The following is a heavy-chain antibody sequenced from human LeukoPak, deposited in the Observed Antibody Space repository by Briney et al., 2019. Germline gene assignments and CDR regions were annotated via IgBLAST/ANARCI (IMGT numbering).Heavy chain of an antibody. J-gene: IGHJ4*02. CDR3: ARDLLPGSGTPLDY. CDR2: IIPILGIA. CDR1: AGTFSSYT. V-gene: IGHV1-69*04. Sequence: GASVKVSCKASAGTFSSYTISWVRQAPGQGLEWMGRIIPILGIANYAQKFQGRVTITADKSTSTAYMELSSLRSEDTAVYYCARDLLPGSGTPLDYWGQGTLVTVSS. D-gene: IGHD3-10*01.